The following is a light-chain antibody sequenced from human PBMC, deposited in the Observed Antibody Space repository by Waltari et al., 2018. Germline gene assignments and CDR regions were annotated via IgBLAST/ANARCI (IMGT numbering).Light chain of an antibody. CDR3: QPWGTALVV. CDR2: LNSDGSH. J-gene: IGLJ2*01. CDR1: RGFSNYA. Sequence: QLMLTQSPSASASLGATVKPTCTLSRGFSNYAIEWHQQQPGKGPRFLMKLNSDGSHTKGDEFLVRFSGSTSGTERYLSISSLLSEDDADYYCQPWGTALVVFGGGTRLTVL. V-gene: IGLV4-69*01.